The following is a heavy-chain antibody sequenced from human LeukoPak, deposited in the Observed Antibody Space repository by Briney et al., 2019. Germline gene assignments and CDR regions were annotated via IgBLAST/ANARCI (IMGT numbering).Heavy chain of an antibody. CDR3: AKDFRAKYGSGAYGWFDR. J-gene: IGHJ5*02. CDR1: GGSFSGYY. Sequence: ETLSLTCAVYGGSFSGYYWSWVRQAPGKGLEWVSSMSDNGGNTYYADSAKGRRTISRDNSTNTLYPQMTSLRAADTALYYCAKDFRAKYGSGAYGWFDRWGEGTLVTVSS. V-gene: IGHV3-23*01. CDR2: MSDNGGNT. D-gene: IGHD3-10*01.